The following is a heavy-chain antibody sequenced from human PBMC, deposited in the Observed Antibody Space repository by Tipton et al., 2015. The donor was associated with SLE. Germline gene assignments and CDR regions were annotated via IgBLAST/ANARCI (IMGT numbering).Heavy chain of an antibody. V-gene: IGHV4-39*07. CDR3: ARPSSSSWPFDY. J-gene: IGHJ4*02. Sequence: TLSLTCTVSGGSISSSSYYWGWIRQPPGKGLEWIGSIYYSGSTYYNPSLKSRVTISVDTSKNQFSLKLTSVTAADTAVYYCARPSSSSWPFDYWGQGTLVTVSS. CDR1: GGSISSSSYY. CDR2: IYYSGST. D-gene: IGHD6-13*01.